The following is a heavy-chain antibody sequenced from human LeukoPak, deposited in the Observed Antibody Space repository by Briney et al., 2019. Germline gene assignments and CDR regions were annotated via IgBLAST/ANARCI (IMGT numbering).Heavy chain of an antibody. D-gene: IGHD2-15*01. CDR3: AKNGDRGAYCSGGTCYPYYYYYMDV. J-gene: IGHJ6*03. V-gene: IGHV3-48*03. Sequence: PGGSLRLSCAASGFTFSSYEMNWVRQAPGKGLEWVSYISSSGSTIYYADSVKGRFTISRDNSKNTLYLQMSSLRAEDTAIYYCAKNGDRGAYCSGGTCYPYYYYYMDVWGKGTTVTISS. CDR2: ISSSGSTI. CDR1: GFTFSSYE.